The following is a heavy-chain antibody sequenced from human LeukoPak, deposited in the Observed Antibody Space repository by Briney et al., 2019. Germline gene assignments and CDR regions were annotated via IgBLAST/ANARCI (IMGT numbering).Heavy chain of an antibody. J-gene: IGHJ4*02. CDR3: ARVTYGSGTYGAFDY. CDR2: ISGSGDNT. Sequence: GGSLRLSCAASGFTFSSHGMSWVRQAPGKGPEWVSTISGSGDNTYYADSVKGRFTISRDNSKNTLYLQMNSLRAEDTAVYYCARVTYGSGTYGAFDYWGQGTLVTVSS. V-gene: IGHV3-23*01. CDR1: GFTFSSHG. D-gene: IGHD3-10*01.